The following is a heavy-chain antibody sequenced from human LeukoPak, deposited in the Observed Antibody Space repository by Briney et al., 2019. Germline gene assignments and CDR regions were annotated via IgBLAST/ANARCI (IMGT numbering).Heavy chain of an antibody. J-gene: IGHJ4*02. CDR2: ISSSSSYI. CDR1: GFTFSSYS. CDR3: ARDGFLAVAGLDY. V-gene: IGHV3-21*01. Sequence: PGGSLRLSCAASGFTFSSYSMNWVRQAPGKGLEWVSSISSSSSYIYYADSVKGRFTISRDNAKNSLYLQMNSLRAEDTAVYYCARDGFLAVAGLDYWGQGTLVTVSS. D-gene: IGHD6-19*01.